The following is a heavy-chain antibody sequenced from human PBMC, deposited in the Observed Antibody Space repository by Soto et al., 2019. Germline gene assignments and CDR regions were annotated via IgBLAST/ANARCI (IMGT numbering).Heavy chain of an antibody. CDR1: AGSISTAASS. CDR3: ARPRIAAALYFVY. V-gene: IGHV4-30-2*01. J-gene: IGHJ4*02. CDR2: IYHGGTT. Sequence: SETLSLTCTVSAGSISTAASSWAWVRQPPGEGLDFIGYIYHGGTTFLNPSLRSRLIISVDRSKNQFSLKLSSVTAADTAVYYCARPRIAAALYFVYWGQGTLVTVSS. D-gene: IGHD6-13*01.